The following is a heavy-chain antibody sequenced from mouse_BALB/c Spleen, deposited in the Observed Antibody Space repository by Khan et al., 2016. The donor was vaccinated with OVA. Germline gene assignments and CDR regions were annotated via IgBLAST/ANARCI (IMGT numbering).Heavy chain of an antibody. D-gene: IGHD2-10*01. J-gene: IGHJ3*01. Sequence: EVELVESGGGLVKPGGSLKLSCEVSGFAFNSYDMSWVRQTPEKRLEWVATISSTGSYTYYPDSVKGRFTISRDTARNTLYLQMSSLRSEDTAVYDCTRPSYYGNPWFTYWGQGTLVTVSA. CDR1: GFAFNSYD. CDR2: ISSTGSYT. V-gene: IGHV5-9*02. CDR3: TRPSYYGNPWFTY.